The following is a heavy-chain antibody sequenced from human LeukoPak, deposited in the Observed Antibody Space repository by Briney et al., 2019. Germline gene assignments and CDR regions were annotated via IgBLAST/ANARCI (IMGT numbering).Heavy chain of an antibody. V-gene: IGHV1-69*05. CDR2: IIPIFGTA. CDR3: ARNPSYSSGWYYFDY. Sequence: ASVKVSCKASGGTFSSYAISWVRRAPGQGLEWMGRIIPIFGTANYAQKFQGRVTITTDESTSTAYMELSSLRSEDTAVYCCARNPSYSSGWYYFDYWGQGTVVTVSS. J-gene: IGHJ4*02. D-gene: IGHD6-19*01. CDR1: GGTFSSYA.